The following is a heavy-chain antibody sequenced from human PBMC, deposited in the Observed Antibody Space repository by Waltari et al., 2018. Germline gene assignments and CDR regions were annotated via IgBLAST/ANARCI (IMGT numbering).Heavy chain of an antibody. CDR3: ARGYYDSSGYYYLYYFDY. J-gene: IGHJ4*02. CDR2: INHGGNT. V-gene: IGHV4-34*01. Sequence: QVQLQQWGAGLLKPSETLSLTCAVYGGSFSGYYWSWIRQPPGKGLEWIGEINHGGNTNYNPSLMSRVTISVDTSKNQFSLKLSSVTAADTAVYYCARGYYDSSGYYYLYYFDYWGQGTLVTVSS. CDR1: GGSFSGYY. D-gene: IGHD3-22*01.